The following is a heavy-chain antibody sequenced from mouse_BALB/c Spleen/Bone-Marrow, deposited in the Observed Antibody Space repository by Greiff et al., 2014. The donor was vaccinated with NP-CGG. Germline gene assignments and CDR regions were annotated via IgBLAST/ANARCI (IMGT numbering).Heavy chain of an antibody. D-gene: IGHD1-1*01. CDR2: IYPGSGST. CDR3: ARDYYGSSGAMDY. CDR1: GYTFTDYV. V-gene: IGHV1-77*01. J-gene: IGHJ4*01. Sequence: QVQLQQSGPELVKPGASVKMSCKASGYTFTDYVISWVKQRTGQGLEWIGEIYPGSGSTYYTEKFKGKATLTADKSSNTAYMQLSSLTSEDSAVYFCARDYYGSSGAMDYWGQGTSVTVSS.